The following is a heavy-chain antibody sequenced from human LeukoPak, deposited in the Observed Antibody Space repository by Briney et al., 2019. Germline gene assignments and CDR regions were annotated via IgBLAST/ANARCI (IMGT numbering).Heavy chain of an antibody. CDR3: ARRLDSSGYYSFDY. CDR1: GYTFTSYG. J-gene: IGHJ4*02. CDR2: INTNTGDP. D-gene: IGHD3-22*01. Sequence: ASVKVSCKASGYTFTSYGINWVRQAPGQGLEWMGWINTNTGDPTYAQGFTGRFVFSLDTSVSTAYLQISSLKAEDTAVYYCARRLDSSGYYSFDYWGQGTLVTVSS. V-gene: IGHV7-4-1*02.